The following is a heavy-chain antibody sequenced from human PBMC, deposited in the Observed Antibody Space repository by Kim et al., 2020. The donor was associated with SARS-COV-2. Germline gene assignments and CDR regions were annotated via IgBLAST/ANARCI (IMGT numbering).Heavy chain of an antibody. D-gene: IGHD4-17*01. CDR1: GFIFRDAW. J-gene: IGHJ4*02. V-gene: IGHV3-15*01. Sequence: GGSLRLSCAGSGFIFRDAWMSWVRQAPGKGLEWVGRIKSKTDGGTTDYAAPVKGRFTISRDDSKNTLYLQMNSLKTEDTAVYYCATDSYGELTFGGQGTLVTVSS. CDR2: IKSKTDGGTT. CDR3: ATDSYGELTF.